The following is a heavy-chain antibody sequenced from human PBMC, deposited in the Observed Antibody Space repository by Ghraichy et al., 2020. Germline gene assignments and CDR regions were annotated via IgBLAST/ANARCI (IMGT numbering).Heavy chain of an antibody. Sequence: ESLNISCTVSGGSISSSSYFWGWIRQPPGKGLEWIGSIYYYGNTYYNPSLKSRVTISVDTSKNQFSLKLSSVTAADTAVYYCARHENIVVVTAARAFDIWGQVTMVTVSS. CDR3: ARHENIVVVTAARAFDI. J-gene: IGHJ3*02. V-gene: IGHV4-39*01. D-gene: IGHD2-21*02. CDR2: IYYYGNT. CDR1: GGSISSSSYF.